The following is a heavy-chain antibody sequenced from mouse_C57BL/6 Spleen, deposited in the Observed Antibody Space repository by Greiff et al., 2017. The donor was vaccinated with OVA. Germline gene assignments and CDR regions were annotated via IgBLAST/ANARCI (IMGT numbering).Heavy chain of an antibody. J-gene: IGHJ2*01. V-gene: IGHV1-81*01. CDR3: ARGIYYDYDVFDY. CDR1: GYTFPSYG. CDR2: IYPRSGNT. Sequence: VQLQQSGAELARPGASVKLSCKASGYTFPSYGISWVKQRTGQGLEWIGEIYPRSGNTYYNEKFKGKATLTVDTSSSTAYMQLSSLTSEDSAVYYCARGIYYDYDVFDYWGQGTTLTVSS. D-gene: IGHD2-4*01.